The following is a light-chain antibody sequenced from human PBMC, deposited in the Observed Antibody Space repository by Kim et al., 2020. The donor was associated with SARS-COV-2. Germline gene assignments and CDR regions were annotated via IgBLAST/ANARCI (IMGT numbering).Light chain of an antibody. V-gene: IGLV3-19*01. J-gene: IGLJ3*02. Sequence: SSELTQDHAVSVALGQTVRITCQGDSLRSYYASWYQQKPGQAPVLVIYGKNNRPSGIPDRFSGSSSGNTASLTITGAQAEDEADYYCNSRDSSGNHWVFGGGTQLTVL. CDR2: GKN. CDR1: SLRSYY. CDR3: NSRDSSGNHWV.